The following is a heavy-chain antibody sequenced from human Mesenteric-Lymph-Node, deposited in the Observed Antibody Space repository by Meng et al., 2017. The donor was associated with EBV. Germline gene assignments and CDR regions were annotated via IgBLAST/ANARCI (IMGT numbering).Heavy chain of an antibody. Sequence: RLKYSGPGLVRPPETLFLTCTISGGSISSRSYYWGWIRQPPGKGLEWIGSVYYSGSSYYNPSLKSRVTISVDPSKNQFSLKVNSVTAADSAVYYCARDFGYGSGLFDNWGRGTLVTVSS. D-gene: IGHD3-10*01. J-gene: IGHJ4*02. CDR3: ARDFGYGSGLFDN. V-gene: IGHV4-39*07. CDR2: VYYSGSS. CDR1: GGSISSRSYY.